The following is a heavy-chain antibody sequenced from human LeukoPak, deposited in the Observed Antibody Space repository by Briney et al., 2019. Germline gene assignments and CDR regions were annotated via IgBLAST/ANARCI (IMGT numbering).Heavy chain of an antibody. CDR3: ARTPGFGVSSPY. D-gene: IGHD1-26*01. J-gene: IGHJ4*02. CDR2: IYSGGST. CDR1: GFTVSSNY. V-gene: IGHV3-66*01. Sequence: PGGSLRLSCAASGFTVSSNYMSWVRQAPGKGLEWVSVIYSGGSTYYPDSVKGRFTIYRENSKNTLYLQMNSLRAEDTAVYYCARTPGFGVSSPYWGQGTLVTVAS.